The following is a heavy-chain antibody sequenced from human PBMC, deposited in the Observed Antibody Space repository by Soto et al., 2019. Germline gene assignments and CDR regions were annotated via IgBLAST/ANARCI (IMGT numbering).Heavy chain of an antibody. Sequence: ASVKVSCKASGYTFTNYYLHWVRQAPGQGLEWVGIITPGGGSASYAQKFQDRVTMTWDVSASTVHMELRRLKSEDTAIYYCARVSLRWSADFWGQGTLVTVSS. CDR2: ITPGGGSA. CDR3: ARVSLRWSADF. D-gene: IGHD5-12*01. J-gene: IGHJ4*02. CDR1: GYTFTNYY. V-gene: IGHV1-46*01.